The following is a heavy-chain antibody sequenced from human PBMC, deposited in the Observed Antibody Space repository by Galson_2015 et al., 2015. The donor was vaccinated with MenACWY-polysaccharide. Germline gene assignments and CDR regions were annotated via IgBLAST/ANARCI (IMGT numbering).Heavy chain of an antibody. CDR2: LHYSGIA. V-gene: IGHV4-39*07. Sequence: SEPLSLTCTVSGDSLTNTNFHWGWIRQPPGKGLEWIGSLHYSGIANYNPSLKSRITISRDTSKNQFFLKLTSVTAADTAVYYCALDLGHGGDSDFWGQGILVTVSS. J-gene: IGHJ4*02. D-gene: IGHD4-23*01. CDR1: GDSLTNTNFH. CDR3: ALDLGHGGDSDF.